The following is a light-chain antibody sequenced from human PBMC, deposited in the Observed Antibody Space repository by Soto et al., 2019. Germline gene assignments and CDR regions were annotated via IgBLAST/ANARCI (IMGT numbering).Light chain of an antibody. V-gene: IGKV3-15*01. J-gene: IGKJ1*01. CDR3: QQYNNWPRT. CDR1: QSVSSN. CDR2: GAS. Sequence: EIVMTQSPATLSVSPGERATLSCRASQSVSSNLAWYQQKPGQAPRLLIYGASTRATGIPARFSGSGSGTEFTLTISSLHSEYFAVYYCQQYNNWPRTFAQGTKVDIK.